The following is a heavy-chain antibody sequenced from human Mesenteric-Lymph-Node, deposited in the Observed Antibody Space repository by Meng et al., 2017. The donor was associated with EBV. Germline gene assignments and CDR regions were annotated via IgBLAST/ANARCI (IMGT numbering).Heavy chain of an antibody. Sequence: QLQRQESGPAQVQPSETLSLTCTVSGGSISRSNYYWGWIRQPPGKGLEWIGSIYYSGSTHYNPSLKSRVTISEDTSKNQFSLKVSSVIAADTAVYYCARREASSPGWFDPWGQGTLVTVSS. D-gene: IGHD6-13*01. CDR3: ARREASSPGWFDP. CDR1: GGSISRSNYY. J-gene: IGHJ5*02. V-gene: IGHV4-39*01. CDR2: IYYSGST.